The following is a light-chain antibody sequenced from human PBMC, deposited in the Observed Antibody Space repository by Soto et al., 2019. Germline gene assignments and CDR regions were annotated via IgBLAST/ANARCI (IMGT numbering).Light chain of an antibody. CDR1: QDVSQW. J-gene: IGKJ2*01. Sequence: DIHMTQSPSTLSASVGDTVTITCRASQDVSQWLAWYQERPGKPPKLLIYKASSLERGVPSRFRGRGSETEFTLTIRDLQPDDFATYYCQHYDSYPYTFGQGTGLEIK. CDR3: QHYDSYPYT. CDR2: KAS. V-gene: IGKV1-5*03.